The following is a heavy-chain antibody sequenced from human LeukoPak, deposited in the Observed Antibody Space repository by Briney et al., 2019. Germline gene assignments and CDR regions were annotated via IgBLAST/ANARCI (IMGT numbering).Heavy chain of an antibody. CDR3: AKEGGPPNGVVAATYYFDY. J-gene: IGHJ4*02. CDR2: ISGSGGST. D-gene: IGHD2-15*01. CDR1: GFTFSSYA. Sequence: TGGSLRLSCAASGFTFSSYAMSWVRQAPGKGLEWVSAISGSGGSTYYADSVKGRFTISRDNSKNTLYLQMNSLRAEDTAVYYCAKEGGPPNGVVAATYYFDYWGQGTLVTVSS. V-gene: IGHV3-23*01.